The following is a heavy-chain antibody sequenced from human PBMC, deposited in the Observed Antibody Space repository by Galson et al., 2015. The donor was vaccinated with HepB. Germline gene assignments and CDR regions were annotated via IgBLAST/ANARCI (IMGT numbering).Heavy chain of an antibody. D-gene: IGHD4-17*01. CDR1: GFTFSSYG. Sequence: SLRLSCAASGFTFSSYGMTWVRQAPGKGLEWVSHISGSGGSTFYADSVKARFTISRDNFKNTLYLQMNSLRAEDTAVYYCAKDSGTVTNYWYFDLWGRGTLVTVSS. V-gene: IGHV3-23*01. CDR2: ISGSGGST. J-gene: IGHJ2*01. CDR3: AKDSGTVTNYWYFDL.